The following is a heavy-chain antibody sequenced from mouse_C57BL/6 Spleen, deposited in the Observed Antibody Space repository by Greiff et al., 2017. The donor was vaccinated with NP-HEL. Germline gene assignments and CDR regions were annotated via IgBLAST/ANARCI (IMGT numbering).Heavy chain of an antibody. V-gene: IGHV10-1*01. Sequence: EVQLVESGGGLVQPKGSLKLSCAASGFSFNTYAMNWVRQAPGKGLEWVARIRSKSNNYATYYADSVKDRFTISRDDSESMLYLQMNNLKTEDTAMYYCVRHVGYGSSWGFAYWGQGTLVTVSA. CDR3: VRHVGYGSSWGFAY. CDR1: GFSFNTYA. D-gene: IGHD1-1*01. J-gene: IGHJ3*01. CDR2: IRSKSNNYAT.